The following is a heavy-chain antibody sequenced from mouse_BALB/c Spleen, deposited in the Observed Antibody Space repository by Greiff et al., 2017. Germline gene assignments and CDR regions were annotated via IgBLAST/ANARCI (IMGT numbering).Heavy chain of an antibody. J-gene: IGHJ1*01. CDR3: ARDPSYYRDFDV. D-gene: IGHD2-14*01. V-gene: IGHV5-6-3*01. CDR2: INSNGGST. Sequence: EVMLVESGGGLVQPGGSLKLSCAASGFTFTSYGMSWVRQPPDKRLELDATINSNGGSTYYPDSVKGRFTISRDNAKNTLYLQMSSLKSEDTAMYYCARDPSYYRDFDVWGAGTTVTVSS. CDR1: GFTFTSYG.